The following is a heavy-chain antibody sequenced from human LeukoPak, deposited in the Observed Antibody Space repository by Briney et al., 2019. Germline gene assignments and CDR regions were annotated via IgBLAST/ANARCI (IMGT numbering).Heavy chain of an antibody. CDR1: GFTFRNAW. V-gene: IGHV3-15*01. CDR2: IKSNSNGGTT. Sequence: GGSLRLSCAASGFTFRNAWMSWVRQAPGKGLEWVGRIKSNSNGGTTDYGTQVKDRFIISRDDAKKTLYLEMSSLRTEDAAVYYCATDQLWLSGAWHYFDYWGQGTLVTVSS. D-gene: IGHD5-18*01. CDR3: ATDQLWLSGAWHYFDY. J-gene: IGHJ4*02.